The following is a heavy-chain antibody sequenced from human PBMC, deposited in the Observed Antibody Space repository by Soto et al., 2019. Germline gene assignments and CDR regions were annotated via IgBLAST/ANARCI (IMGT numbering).Heavy chain of an antibody. CDR2: IIPVFGRV. Sequence: QVQLVQSGAEVKKPGSSVRVSCKASGGSFNTYAISWVRQAPGLGLEWMGGIIPVFGRVTYAQKFQGRVRITADDSTSTADMELSRLRSDDTAIYYCPDLSLRYCITTNCPPDYWGQGTLVTVSS. CDR3: PDLSLRYCITTNCPPDY. J-gene: IGHJ4*02. D-gene: IGHD2-2*01. V-gene: IGHV1-69*12. CDR1: GGSFNTYA.